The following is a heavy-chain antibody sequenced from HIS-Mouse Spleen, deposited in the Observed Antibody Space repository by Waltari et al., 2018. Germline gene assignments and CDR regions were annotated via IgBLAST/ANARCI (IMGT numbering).Heavy chain of an antibody. CDR1: GFTFSDYY. D-gene: IGHD6-25*01. CDR3: ARLPPATGDFDY. Sequence: QVQLVESGGGLVKPGGSLRLSCAASGFTFSDYYLSWIRQAPGKGLEWVSYISVRGSTTYYADSVKGRFTISRDNAKNSLYLQMNSLRAEDTAVYYCARLPPATGDFDYWGQGTLVTVSS. V-gene: IGHV3-11*01. J-gene: IGHJ4*02. CDR2: ISVRGSTT.